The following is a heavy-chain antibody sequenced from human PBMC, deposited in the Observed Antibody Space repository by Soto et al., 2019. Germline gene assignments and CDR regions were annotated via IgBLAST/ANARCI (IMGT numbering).Heavy chain of an antibody. CDR3: ARDGLYVSSGYYNWFDP. Sequence: ASVKVSCKASGYTFTSYGISWVRQAPGQGLEWMGWISAYNGNTNYAQKLQGRVTMTTDTSTSTAYMELRSLRSDDTAVYYCARDGLYVSSGYYNWFDPWGQGTLVTVSS. CDR2: ISAYNGNT. J-gene: IGHJ5*02. V-gene: IGHV1-18*01. D-gene: IGHD3-22*01. CDR1: GYTFTSYG.